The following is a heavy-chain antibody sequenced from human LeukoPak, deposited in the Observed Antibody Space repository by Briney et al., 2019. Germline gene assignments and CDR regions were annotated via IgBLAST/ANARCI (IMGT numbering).Heavy chain of an antibody. Sequence: GGSLRLSCAASGFTFSSYAMSWVRQAPGKGLEWVSAISGSGGSTYYADSVKGRFTISRDNSKNTLYLQMNSLRAEDTAVYYRAKERTIFGVVIIPFFDYWGQGTLVTVSS. D-gene: IGHD3-3*01. CDR2: ISGSGGST. CDR1: GFTFSSYA. CDR3: AKERTIFGVVIIPFFDY. J-gene: IGHJ4*02. V-gene: IGHV3-23*01.